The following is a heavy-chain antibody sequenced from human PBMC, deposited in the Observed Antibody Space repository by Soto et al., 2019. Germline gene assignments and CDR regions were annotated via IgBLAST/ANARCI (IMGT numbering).Heavy chain of an antibody. J-gene: IGHJ6*02. CDR1: GGTFSSYA. D-gene: IGHD2-15*01. CDR3: ARDSLDIVVVVAPYYYYGMDV. V-gene: IGHV1-69*12. CDR2: IIPIFGTA. Sequence: QVQLVQSGAEVKKPGSSVKVSCQASGGTFSSYAISWVRQAPGQGLEWIGGIIPIFGTANYAQKFQGRVTINADGSTSTAYMEMSSLRSQDTAVYYCARDSLDIVVVVAPYYYYGMDVWGQGTTVTVSS.